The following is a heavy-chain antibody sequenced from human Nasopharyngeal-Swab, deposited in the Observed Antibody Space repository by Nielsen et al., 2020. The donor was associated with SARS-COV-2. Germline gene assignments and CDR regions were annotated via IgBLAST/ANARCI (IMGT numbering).Heavy chain of an antibody. CDR1: GFTSSPYT. Sequence: GGSLRPSCATSGFTSSPYTMTWARQAPGKGLQWISYITSGNSVQYADSVRGRFTISRDNAKNSLYLQMNSLTAEDTAVYYCARERGGGYGDYWGQGTLVTVSS. J-gene: IGHJ4*02. CDR2: ITSGNSV. V-gene: IGHV3-48*04. D-gene: IGHD5-12*01. CDR3: ARERGGGYGDY.